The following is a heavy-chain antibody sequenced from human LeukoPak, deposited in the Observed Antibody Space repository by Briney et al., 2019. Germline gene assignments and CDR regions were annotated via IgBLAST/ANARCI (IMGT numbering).Heavy chain of an antibody. J-gene: IGHJ4*02. Sequence: ASVKVSCKASGGTFSSYAISWVRQAPGQGLEWMGWINPNSGGTNYAQKFQGRVTMTRDTSISTAYMELSRLRSDDTAVYYCARSTYYYDSSGYFPAGWFDYWGQGTLVTVSS. D-gene: IGHD3-22*01. CDR3: ARSTYYYDSSGYFPAGWFDY. CDR2: INPNSGGT. CDR1: GGTFSSYA. V-gene: IGHV1-2*02.